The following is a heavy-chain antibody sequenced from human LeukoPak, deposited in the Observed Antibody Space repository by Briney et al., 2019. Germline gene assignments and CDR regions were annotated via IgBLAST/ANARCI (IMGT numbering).Heavy chain of an antibody. CDR1: GYTFTSYS. D-gene: IGHD2-15*01. CDR2: FSAYNGNT. Sequence: SVKVSCKASGYTFTSYSISWVRQAAGHGLEWMGWFSAYNGNTIYAQKVKGRVTMTTDTSTSTAYMELRSLKSDDTAVYYCARASYCSDGSCYSDYWGQGTLVTVSS. V-gene: IGHV1-18*01. CDR3: ARASYCSDGSCYSDY. J-gene: IGHJ4*02.